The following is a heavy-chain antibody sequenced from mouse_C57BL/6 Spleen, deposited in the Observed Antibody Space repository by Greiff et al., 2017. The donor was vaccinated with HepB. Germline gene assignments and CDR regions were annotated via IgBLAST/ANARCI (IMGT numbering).Heavy chain of an antibody. CDR1: GFSLTSYG. CDR3: ARTFITTVVATNIDV. Sequence: VQLKESGPGLVQPSQSLSITCTVSGFSLTSYGVHGVRQSPGKGLEWLGVIWSGGSTDYNAAFISRLSISKDNSKSQVFFNMNSLQADDTAIYYCARTFITTVVATNIDVWGTGTTVTVSS. J-gene: IGHJ1*03. V-gene: IGHV2-2*01. D-gene: IGHD1-1*01. CDR2: IWSGGST.